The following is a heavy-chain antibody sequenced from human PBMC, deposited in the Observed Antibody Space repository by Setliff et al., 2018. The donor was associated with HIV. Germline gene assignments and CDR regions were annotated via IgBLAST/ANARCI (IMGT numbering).Heavy chain of an antibody. J-gene: IGHJ4*02. CDR3: ARAFLAYRAVDF. V-gene: IGHV4-34*01. CDR1: GGSFSGYY. D-gene: IGHD4-4*01. Sequence: PSETLSLTCAVYGGSFSGYYWSWIRQPPGKGLEWIGEINHSGSINYNPSLKSRVTISVDTSKRQFSLKLRSVTPEDSAVYYCARAFLAYRAVDFWGQGTLVTVSS. CDR2: INHSGSI.